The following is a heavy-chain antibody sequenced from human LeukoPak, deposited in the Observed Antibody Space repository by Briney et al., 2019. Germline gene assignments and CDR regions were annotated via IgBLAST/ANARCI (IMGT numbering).Heavy chain of an antibody. V-gene: IGHV3-9*01. CDR3: AKSGDVLRYFDWSDAFDI. CDR1: GFTFDDYA. J-gene: IGHJ3*02. Sequence: GGSLRLSCAASGFTFDDYAMHWVRQAPGKGLEWVAGISWNSGSLGYADSVKGRFTISRDNAKNSLYLQMNSLRAEDTALYYCAKSGDVLRYFDWSDAFDICGQGTMVTVSS. CDR2: ISWNSGSL. D-gene: IGHD3-9*01.